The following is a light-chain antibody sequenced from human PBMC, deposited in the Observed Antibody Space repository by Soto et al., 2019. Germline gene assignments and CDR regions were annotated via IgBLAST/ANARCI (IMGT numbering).Light chain of an antibody. Sequence: EIVLTQSPATLSLSPGERATLSCRASQSVSSYLAWYQQKPGQAPRLLIYDASNRATGIPARFSGSGPGTDFTLTISSLEPEDFAVYYCQQRSNWPPVLTFGGGTKVDIK. CDR3: QQRSNWPPVLT. V-gene: IGKV3-11*01. J-gene: IGKJ4*01. CDR2: DAS. CDR1: QSVSSY.